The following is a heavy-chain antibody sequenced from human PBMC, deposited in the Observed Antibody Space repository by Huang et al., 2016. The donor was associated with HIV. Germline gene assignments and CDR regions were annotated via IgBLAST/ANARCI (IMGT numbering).Heavy chain of an antibody. CDR3: ARRWRYDSSGYYLNWFDP. CDR1: GGSISSSSYY. Sequence: QLQLQESGPGLVKPSETLSLTCTVSGGSISSSSYYWGWIRQPPGKGLEWIGSIYYSGSTYYNPSLKSRGTISVDTSKNQFSLKLSSVTAADTAVYYCARRWRYDSSGYYLNWFDPWGQGTLVTVSS. V-gene: IGHV4-39*01. J-gene: IGHJ5*02. D-gene: IGHD3-22*01. CDR2: IYYSGST.